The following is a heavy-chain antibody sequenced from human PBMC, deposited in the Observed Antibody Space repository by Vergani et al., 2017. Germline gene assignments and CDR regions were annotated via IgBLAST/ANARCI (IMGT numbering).Heavy chain of an antibody. CDR3: ARGEKYSSWVYYYYYMDV. CDR1: GGSISSYY. J-gene: IGHJ6*03. D-gene: IGHD6-6*01. CDR2: IYYSGST. Sequence: QVQLQESGPGLVKPSETLSLTCTVSGGSISSYYWSWIRQPPGKGLEWIGYIYYSGSTNYNPSLKSRVTISVDTSKNQFSLKLSSVTAADTAVYYCARGEKYSSWVYYYYYMDVWGKGTTVTVSS. V-gene: IGHV4-59*01.